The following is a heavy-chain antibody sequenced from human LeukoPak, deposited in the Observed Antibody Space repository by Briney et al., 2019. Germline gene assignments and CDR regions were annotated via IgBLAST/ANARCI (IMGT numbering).Heavy chain of an antibody. CDR1: GGSISPYY. V-gene: IGHV4-59*01. D-gene: IGHD6-19*01. CDR2: IYFSGST. Sequence: SETLSLTCTVSGGSISPYYWSWIRQPPGKGLEWIGYIYFSGSTNYSSSLKSRVAMLLDTSKNQFSLKLSSVTAADTAVYYCARGYSSGWYYDYWGQGTLVTVSS. CDR3: ARGYSSGWYYDY. J-gene: IGHJ4*02.